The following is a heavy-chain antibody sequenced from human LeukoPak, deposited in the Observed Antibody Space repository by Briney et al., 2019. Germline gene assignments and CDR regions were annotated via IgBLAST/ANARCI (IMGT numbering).Heavy chain of an antibody. J-gene: IGHJ4*02. D-gene: IGHD6-19*01. CDR1: GFTFSSYS. CDR3: ARDRRAVAGTVY. V-gene: IGHV3-21*01. CDR2: ISSSSSYI. Sequence: PGGSLRLSCAASGFTFSSYSMNWVRQAPGKGLEWVSSISSSSSYIYYADSVKGRFTISRDNAKNSLYLQMNSLRAEDTAVYYCARDRRAVAGTVYWGQGTLVTVSS.